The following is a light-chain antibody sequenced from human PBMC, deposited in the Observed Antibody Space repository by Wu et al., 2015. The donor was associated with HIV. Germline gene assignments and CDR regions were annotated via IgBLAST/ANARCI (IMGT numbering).Light chain of an antibody. CDR3: QQSYSTPRLT. CDR1: QSVRTF. CDR2: AAS. J-gene: IGKJ4*01. Sequence: IQMTQSPSFLSASVGDRVTITCRASQSVRTFLNWFQQKPGKAPKLLVFAASRLESGVPSRFSGSGSGTDFTLTISSLQPEDFATYYCQQSYSTPRLTFGGGTKVEIK. V-gene: IGKV1-39*01.